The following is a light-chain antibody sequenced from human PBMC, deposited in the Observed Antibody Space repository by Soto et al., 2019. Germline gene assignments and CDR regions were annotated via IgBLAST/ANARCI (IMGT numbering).Light chain of an antibody. CDR2: DVN. CDR1: SSDVAGYDY. V-gene: IGLV2-14*03. Sequence: QPVLTQPASVSGSPGQSITISCTGTSSDVAGYDYVSWYQQHPGKAPKLMIYDVNNRPSGVSNRFSGSKSGNTASLTISGLQAEDEADYYCSSYTSSSTLVFGGGTKLTVL. J-gene: IGLJ2*01. CDR3: SSYTSSSTLV.